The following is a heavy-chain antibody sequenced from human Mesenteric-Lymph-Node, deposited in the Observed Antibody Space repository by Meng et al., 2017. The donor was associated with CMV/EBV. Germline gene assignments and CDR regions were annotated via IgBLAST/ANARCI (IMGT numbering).Heavy chain of an antibody. D-gene: IGHD3-10*01. Sequence: GESLKISCAASGFTFSSYWMSWVRQAPGKGLEWVANIKQDGSEKYYVDSVKGRFTISRDNAKNSLYLQMNSLRAEDKAVYYCATYYYVSGSFDYWGQGTLVTVSS. V-gene: IGHV3-7*01. CDR2: IKQDGSEK. J-gene: IGHJ4*02. CDR3: ATYYYVSGSFDY. CDR1: GFTFSSYW.